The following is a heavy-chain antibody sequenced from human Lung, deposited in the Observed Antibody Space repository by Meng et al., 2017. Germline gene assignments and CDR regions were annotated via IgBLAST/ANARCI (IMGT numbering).Heavy chain of an antibody. D-gene: IGHD6-6*01. Sequence: VESGAGVEMAGPSVTFSRKASGGTFCSYAISWVRQAPGQGLEWMGGIIPIFGTANYAQKFQGRVTIPADESTSTAYMELSSLRSEDTAVYYCARKGYSSSSGNDYWGQGTLVTVSS. CDR3: ARKGYSSSSGNDY. CDR1: GGTFCSYA. V-gene: IGHV1-69*01. CDR2: IIPIFGTA. J-gene: IGHJ4*02.